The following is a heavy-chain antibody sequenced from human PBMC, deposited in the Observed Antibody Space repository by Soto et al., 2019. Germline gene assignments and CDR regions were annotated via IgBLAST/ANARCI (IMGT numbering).Heavy chain of an antibody. CDR1: GFTFSIYA. V-gene: IGHV3-23*01. J-gene: IGHJ4*02. D-gene: IGHD6-19*01. CDR3: SSGWGKRSFDY. CDR2: ISSSGGST. Sequence: GGSLRLSCAASGFTFSIYAMSWFRQAPGKGLEWVSAISSSGGSTYYADSVKGRFTISRDNAKNTLYLQMNSLRAEDTAVYYCSSGWGKRSFDYWGQGTLVTVSS.